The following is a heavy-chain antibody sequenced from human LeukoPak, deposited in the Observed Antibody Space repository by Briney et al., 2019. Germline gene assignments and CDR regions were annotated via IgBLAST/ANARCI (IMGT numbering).Heavy chain of an antibody. Sequence: ASVKVSCKASGYTFTSYYMHWVRQAPGQGLEWMGIINPSGGSTSYAQKFQGRVTMTRDMSTSTVYMELSSLRSEDTAVYYCARDSGERGSGSYLIAYWGQGTLVTVSS. J-gene: IGHJ4*02. V-gene: IGHV1-46*01. CDR2: INPSGGST. CDR1: GYTFTSYY. D-gene: IGHD3-10*01. CDR3: ARDSGERGSGSYLIAY.